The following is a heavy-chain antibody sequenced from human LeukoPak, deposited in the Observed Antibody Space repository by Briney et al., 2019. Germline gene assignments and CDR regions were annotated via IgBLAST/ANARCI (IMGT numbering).Heavy chain of an antibody. CDR3: ARVLRHFDWSPFDY. V-gene: IGHV3-20*04. CDR1: GFTFDDYA. CDR2: ISWIGSST. D-gene: IGHD3-9*01. Sequence: AGGSLTLSCAASGFTFDDYAMSWVRQGPGKGLKWVSGISWIGSSTGHADSVKGRFTISRDNARNSLYLQMNSLRAEDTAFYYCARVLRHFDWSPFDYWGQGILATVSS. J-gene: IGHJ4*02.